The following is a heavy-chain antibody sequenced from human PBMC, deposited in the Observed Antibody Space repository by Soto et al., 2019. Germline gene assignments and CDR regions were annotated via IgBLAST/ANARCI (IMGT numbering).Heavy chain of an antibody. D-gene: IGHD3-22*01. V-gene: IGHV1-69*01. Sequence: QVQLVQSGAEVKKPGSSVKVSCKASGGTFSRYAISWVRQAPGQGLEWMGGIIPMFGKANYAQKFQGRVTITADESTSTGYMELRSLISEDTAVYYCARDGTHYDTSGYYYLYWGQGTLVTVSS. J-gene: IGHJ4*02. CDR3: ARDGTHYDTSGYYYLY. CDR1: GGTFSRYA. CDR2: IIPMFGKA.